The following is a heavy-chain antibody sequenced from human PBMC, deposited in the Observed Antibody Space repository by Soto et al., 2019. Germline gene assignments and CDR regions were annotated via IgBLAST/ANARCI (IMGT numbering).Heavy chain of an antibody. V-gene: IGHV3-53*01. CDR1: GFTVSSNY. CDR3: ASHPRRGYCSGGSCL. J-gene: IGHJ4*02. D-gene: IGHD2-15*01. Sequence: GGSLRLSCAVSGFTVSSNYMSWVRQAPGKGLEWVSVIYSGGSTYYADSVKGRFTVSRDNSKNTLYLQMNSLRAEDTAVYYCASHPRRGYCSGGSCLWGQGTLVTVSS. CDR2: IYSGGST.